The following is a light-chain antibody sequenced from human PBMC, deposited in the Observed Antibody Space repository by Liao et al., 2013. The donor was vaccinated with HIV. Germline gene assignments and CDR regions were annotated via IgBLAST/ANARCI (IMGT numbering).Light chain of an antibody. CDR2: YDS. Sequence: SHVLTQATSVSVAPGTTARIACGGNDIGTKSVNWYQQRPGQAPVLVIYYDSDRPSGIPERFSGSNSGNTATLTISRVEAGDEADYYCQVWDSSSDHPGSVV. CDR1: DIGTKS. J-gene: IGLJ2*01. CDR3: QVWDSSSDHPGSVV. V-gene: IGLV3-21*04.